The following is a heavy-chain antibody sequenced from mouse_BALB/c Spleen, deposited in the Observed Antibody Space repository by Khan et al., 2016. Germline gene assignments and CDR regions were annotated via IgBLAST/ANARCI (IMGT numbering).Heavy chain of an antibody. CDR2: IDPFNGGT. CDR1: GYSFTSYY. V-gene: IGHV1S135*01. Sequence: VQLQQAGPELMKPGASVKISCKASGYSFTSYYMHWVKQSHGKSLAWIGYIDPFNGGTSYNQKFKGTATLSVVKSSRTAYMHLSSLTSEDCAVYYCASSTQSFYAMDYWYHGTSVTFSS. D-gene: IGHD1-1*01. J-gene: IGHJ4*01. CDR3: ASSTQSFYAMDY.